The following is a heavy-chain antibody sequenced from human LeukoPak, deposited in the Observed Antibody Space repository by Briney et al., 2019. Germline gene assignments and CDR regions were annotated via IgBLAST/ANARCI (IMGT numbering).Heavy chain of an antibody. CDR3: ANGGYSYDIDY. J-gene: IGHJ4*02. CDR2: ISGSGSST. CDR1: GFTFSSYG. D-gene: IGHD5-18*01. Sequence: GGSLRLSCAASGFTFSSYGMSWVRQAPGKGLEWVSAISGSGSSTYYADSVKGRFTISRDNSKNTPYLQMNSLRAEDTAVYYCANGGYSYDIDYWGQGTLVTVSS. V-gene: IGHV3-23*01.